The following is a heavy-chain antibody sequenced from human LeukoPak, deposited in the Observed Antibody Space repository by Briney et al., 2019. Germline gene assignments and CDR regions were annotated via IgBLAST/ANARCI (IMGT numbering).Heavy chain of an antibody. CDR1: GFTFSSYG. D-gene: IGHD6-13*01. CDR2: ISYDGSNK. V-gene: IGHV3-30*03. CDR3: ARTYSSSWYDAFDY. J-gene: IGHJ4*02. Sequence: GRSLRLSCAASGFTFSSYGMHWVRQAPGKGLEWVAVISYDGSNKYYADSVKGRFTISRDNSKNTLYLQMNSLKAEDTAVYYCARTYSSSWYDAFDYWGQGTLVTVSS.